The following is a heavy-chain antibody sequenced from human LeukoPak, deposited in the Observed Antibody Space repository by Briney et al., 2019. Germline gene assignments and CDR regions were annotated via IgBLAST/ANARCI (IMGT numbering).Heavy chain of an antibody. CDR3: AKDTVVVPAAILDY. CDR1: GFTFSGHA. J-gene: IGHJ4*02. D-gene: IGHD2-2*01. V-gene: IGHV3-23*01. CDR2: ISSAGDVT. Sequence: GGSLRLSCSASGFTFSGHAMSWVRQAPGKGLEWVSTISSAGDVTYHADSVKGRFAIFRDNSKNTLYLQMNSLRAEDTAVYYCAKDTVVVPAAILDYWGQGTLVTVSS.